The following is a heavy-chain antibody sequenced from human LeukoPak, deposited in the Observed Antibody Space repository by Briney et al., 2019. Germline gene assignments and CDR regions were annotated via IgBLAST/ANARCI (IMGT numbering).Heavy chain of an antibody. Sequence: SETLSLTCTVSGGSISSYYWSWIRQPPGKGLEWIGYIYYSGSTNYNPSLKSRVTISVDTSKNQFSLKLSSVTAADTAVYYCGRTDSYYDSSGYWHYYFDYWGQGTLVTVSS. CDR3: GRTDSYYDSSGYWHYYFDY. V-gene: IGHV4-59*01. J-gene: IGHJ4*02. D-gene: IGHD3-22*01. CDR1: GGSISSYY. CDR2: IYYSGST.